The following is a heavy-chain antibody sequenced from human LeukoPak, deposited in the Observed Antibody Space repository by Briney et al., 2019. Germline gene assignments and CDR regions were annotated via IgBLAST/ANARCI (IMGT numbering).Heavy chain of an antibody. CDR2: INLSGDVR. CDR1: GYTFASHW. D-gene: IGHD1-26*01. CDR3: ARDFSGEWEQLTGWWLDP. J-gene: IGHJ5*02. V-gene: IGHV1-46*01. Sequence: GASVKVSCKASGYTFASHWMHWVRQAPGQGLEWMGIINLSGDVRLYARKFQGRVTVTRDRSTRTVYMELSDLRPEDTAVYYRARDFSGEWEQLTGWWLDPWGEGTLVSVSS.